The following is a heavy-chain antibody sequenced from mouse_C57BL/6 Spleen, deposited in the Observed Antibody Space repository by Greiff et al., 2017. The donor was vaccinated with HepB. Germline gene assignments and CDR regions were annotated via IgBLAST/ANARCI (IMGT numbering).Heavy chain of an antibody. CDR1: GFSLTSYG. CDR2: IWGVGST. V-gene: IGHV2-6*01. Sequence: VQLVESGPGLVAPSQCLSITCTVSGFSLTSYGVDWVRQSPGKGLEWLGVIWGVGSTNYNSALKSRLSISKDNSKSQVFLKMNSLQTDDTAMYYCARHYDYDSYYAMDYWGQGTSVTVSS. J-gene: IGHJ4*01. D-gene: IGHD2-4*01. CDR3: ARHYDYDSYYAMDY.